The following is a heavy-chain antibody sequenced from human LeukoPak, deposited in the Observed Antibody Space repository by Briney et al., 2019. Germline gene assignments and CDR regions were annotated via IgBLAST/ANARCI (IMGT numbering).Heavy chain of an antibody. Sequence: SETLSLTCAVYVGSFSGYYWSWIRHPPWKGLEWIGGINHSGSTNYNPSLKSRVTISVDTSKNQFSLKLSSVTAADTAVYYCAGYSATMVRGVIDYWGQGTLVTVSS. CDR1: VGSFSGYY. J-gene: IGHJ4*02. D-gene: IGHD3-10*01. CDR3: AGYSATMVRGVIDY. CDR2: INHSGST. V-gene: IGHV4-34*01.